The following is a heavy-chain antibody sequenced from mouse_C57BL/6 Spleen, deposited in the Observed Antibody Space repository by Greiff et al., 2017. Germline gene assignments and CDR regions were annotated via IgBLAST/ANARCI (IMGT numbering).Heavy chain of an antibody. CDR1: GFTFSDYG. J-gene: IGHJ4*01. CDR2: ISSGSSTI. Sequence: EVQRVESGGGLVKPGGSLKLSCAASGFTFSDYGMHWVRQAPEKGLEWVAYISSGSSTIYYADTVKGRFPISRDNAKNTLFLQMTSLRSEDTAMYYCARRWDYAMDYWGQGTSVTVSS. D-gene: IGHD1-1*02. V-gene: IGHV5-17*01. CDR3: ARRWDYAMDY.